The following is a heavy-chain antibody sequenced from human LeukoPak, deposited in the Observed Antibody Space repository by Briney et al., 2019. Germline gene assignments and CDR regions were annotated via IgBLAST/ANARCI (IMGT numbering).Heavy chain of an antibody. CDR3: ATSVVVPAASDYYMDV. CDR2: IRNDGSEE. D-gene: IGHD2-2*01. CDR1: GFTFSTNG. V-gene: IGHV3-30*02. Sequence: PGGSLRLSCAASGFTFSTNGLHWVRQAPGKGLEWMAFIRNDGSEENYADSVKGRFTISRDNSKNTLYLQMNSLRAEDTAVYYCATSVVVPAASDYYMDVWGKGTTVTVSS. J-gene: IGHJ6*03.